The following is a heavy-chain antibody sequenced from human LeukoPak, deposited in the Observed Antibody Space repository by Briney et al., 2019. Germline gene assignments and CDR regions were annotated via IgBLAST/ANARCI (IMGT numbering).Heavy chain of an antibody. CDR2: FNHSGST. J-gene: IGHJ5*02. D-gene: IGHD5-18*01. Sequence: PSETLSLTCAVYGGSFSGYYWSWIRQPPGKGLEWIGEFNHSGSTNYGPSLKSRVTISVDTSKKQISLKLSSVTAADTAVYYCARAKEYGYNYGPGFGFDPWGQGTLVTVSS. CDR3: ARAKEYGYNYGPGFGFDP. CDR1: GGSFSGYY. V-gene: IGHV4-34*01.